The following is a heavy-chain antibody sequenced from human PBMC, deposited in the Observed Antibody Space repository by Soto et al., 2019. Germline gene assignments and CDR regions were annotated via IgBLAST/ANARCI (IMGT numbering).Heavy chain of an antibody. D-gene: IGHD6-6*01. J-gene: IGHJ6*02. CDR1: GGTFGSYA. CDR3: ARASSSSSYYNYGMDV. CDR2: IIPIFGTA. Sequence: QVQLVQSGAEVKKPGSSVKVSCKASGGTFGSYAISWVRQAPGQGLEWMGGIIPIFGTANYAQKFQGRVTITADESTSTANMELSSLRSEDTAVYYCARASSSSSYYNYGMDVWGQGTTVTVSS. V-gene: IGHV1-69*01.